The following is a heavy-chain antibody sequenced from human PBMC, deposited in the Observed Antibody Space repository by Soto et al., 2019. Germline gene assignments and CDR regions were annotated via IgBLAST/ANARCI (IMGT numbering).Heavy chain of an antibody. J-gene: IGHJ4*02. V-gene: IGHV3-48*03. D-gene: IGHD5-12*01. CDR2: ISSSGSTI. CDR3: ARDNGDRRDGYKSFDY. CDR1: GFTFSSYE. Sequence: EVQLVESGGGLVQPGGSLRLSCAASGFTFSSYEMNWVRQAPGKGLEWVSYISSSGSTIYYADSVKGRFTISRDNAKNSLYLQMNSLRAEDTAVYYCARDNGDRRDGYKSFDYWGQGTLVTVSS.